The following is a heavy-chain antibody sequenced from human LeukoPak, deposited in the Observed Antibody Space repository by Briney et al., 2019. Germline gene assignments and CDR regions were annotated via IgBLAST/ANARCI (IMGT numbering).Heavy chain of an antibody. V-gene: IGHV1-3*01. Sequence: ASVKVSCKASGYTFTSYAMHWVRQTPGQRLEWMGWINAGNGNTKYSQKFQGRVTITRDTSASTAYMELSSLRSEDTAVYYCARGTAMDAFDIWGQGTMVTVSS. CDR1: GYTFTSYA. CDR2: INAGNGNT. CDR3: ARGTAMDAFDI. D-gene: IGHD5-18*01. J-gene: IGHJ3*02.